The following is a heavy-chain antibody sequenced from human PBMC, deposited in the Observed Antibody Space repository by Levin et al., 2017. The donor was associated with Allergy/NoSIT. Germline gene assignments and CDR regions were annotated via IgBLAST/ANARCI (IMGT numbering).Heavy chain of an antibody. CDR2: IFGGGST. J-gene: IGHJ3*02. D-gene: IGHD6-13*01. Sequence: GESLKISCAASGFIVSSNYMSWVRQAPGKGLEWVSVIFGGGSTYYADSVKGRFTISRDNSKNTLYLQMNSLRAEDTAFYYCAKGYSSSWDYAFDIWGLGTMVTVSS. CDR1: GFIVSSNY. CDR3: AKGYSSSWDYAFDI. V-gene: IGHV3-66*01.